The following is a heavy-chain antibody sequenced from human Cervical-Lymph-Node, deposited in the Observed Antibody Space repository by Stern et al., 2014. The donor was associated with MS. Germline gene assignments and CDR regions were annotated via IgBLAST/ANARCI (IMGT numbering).Heavy chain of an antibody. J-gene: IGHJ4*02. Sequence: QVQLAESGAGVKQPGASVKVSCKVSGDSFSTYTISCVRHAPGQGREGRRGIDPPYRTPNYAQKFQGRVTISAAESTSTAYMNLRGLRSEDTATYFCARDQGGIAADWGQGTRVTVSS. CDR3: ARDQGGIAAD. CDR1: GDSFSTYT. D-gene: IGHD6-13*01. V-gene: IGHV1-69*01. CDR2: IDPPYRTP.